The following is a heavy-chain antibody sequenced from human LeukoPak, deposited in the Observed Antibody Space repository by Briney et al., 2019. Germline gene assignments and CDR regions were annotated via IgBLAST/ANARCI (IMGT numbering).Heavy chain of an antibody. CDR1: GFTFDDYA. V-gene: IGHV3-9*01. D-gene: IGHD3-22*01. CDR3: AKDIGSSDYYYPDY. CDR2: ISWNSGSI. J-gene: IGHJ4*02. Sequence: GRSLRLSCAASGFTFDDYAMHWVRQAPGKGLEWVSGISWNSGSIGYADSVKGQFTISRDNAKNSLYLQMNSLRAEDTALYYCAKDIGSSDYYYPDYWGQGTLVTVSS.